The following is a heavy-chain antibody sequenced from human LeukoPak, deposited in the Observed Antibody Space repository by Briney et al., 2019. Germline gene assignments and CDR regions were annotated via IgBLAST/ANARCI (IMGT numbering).Heavy chain of an antibody. Sequence: ASVKVSCKASGYTFTSYAMHWVRQAPGQRLEWMGWTNAGNGNTKYSQKFQGRVTITRDTSASTAYMELSSLRSEDTAVYYCARSGYDSSGYSHPDNYYFDYWGQGTLVTVSS. D-gene: IGHD3-22*01. J-gene: IGHJ4*02. CDR2: TNAGNGNT. CDR1: GYTFTSYA. CDR3: ARSGYDSSGYSHPDNYYFDY. V-gene: IGHV1-3*01.